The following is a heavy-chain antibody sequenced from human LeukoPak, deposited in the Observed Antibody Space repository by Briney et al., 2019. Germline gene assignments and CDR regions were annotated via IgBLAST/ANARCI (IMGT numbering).Heavy chain of an antibody. CDR3: ASETGYCSGGSCPGH. D-gene: IGHD2-15*01. J-gene: IGHJ4*02. V-gene: IGHV1-69*04. Sequence: SVKVSCKASGGTFSSYAISWVRQAPGQGLEWMGGIIPILGIANYAQKFQGRVTITADKSTSTAYMELSSLRSEDTAVYYCASETGYCSGGSCPGHWGQGTLVTVSS. CDR2: IIPILGIA. CDR1: GGTFSSYA.